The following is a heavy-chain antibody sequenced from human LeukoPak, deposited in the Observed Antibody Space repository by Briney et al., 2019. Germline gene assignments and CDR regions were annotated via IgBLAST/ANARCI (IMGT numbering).Heavy chain of an antibody. CDR3: VRDWEGFNFDI. J-gene: IGHJ3*02. CDR1: GGSFSSYY. CDR2: VYNSGTT. Sequence: ETLSLTCTVSGGSFSSYYWSWVRQPPGEGLEWIAYVYNSGTTNYNPSLKSRVTISVDRSKNQFSLKINSVTAADTAVYYCVRDWEGFNFDIWGQGTMVTVSS. D-gene: IGHD1-26*01. V-gene: IGHV4-59*01.